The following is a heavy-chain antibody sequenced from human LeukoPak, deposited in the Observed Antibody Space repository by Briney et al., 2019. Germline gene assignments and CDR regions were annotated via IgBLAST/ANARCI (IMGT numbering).Heavy chain of an antibody. D-gene: IGHD6-19*01. V-gene: IGHV1-18*01. Sequence: GASVKVSCKASGYTFTSYGISWVRQAPGQGLEWMGWISAYNGATNYAQKLPGRVTMTTDTSANTASMELRSLTSDDTAVYYCARSPSSSGWYADYWGLGTLVTVSS. CDR2: ISAYNGAT. J-gene: IGHJ4*02. CDR1: GYTFTSYG. CDR3: ARSPSSSGWYADY.